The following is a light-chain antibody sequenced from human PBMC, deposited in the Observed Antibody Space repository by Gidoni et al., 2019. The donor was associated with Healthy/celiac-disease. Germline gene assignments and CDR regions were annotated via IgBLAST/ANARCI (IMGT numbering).Light chain of an antibody. CDR2: EVS. CDR3: SSYTSSSTRV. J-gene: IGLJ1*01. Sequence: QSALPQPASGSGSPGHSITIPSTGTGSYVGGYTHVSCYQQHPGKAPKLMIYEVSKRPSGVSNRFSGSKSGNTASLTISGLQAEDEADYYCSSYTSSSTRVFGTGTKVTVL. CDR1: GSYVGGYTH. V-gene: IGLV2-14*01.